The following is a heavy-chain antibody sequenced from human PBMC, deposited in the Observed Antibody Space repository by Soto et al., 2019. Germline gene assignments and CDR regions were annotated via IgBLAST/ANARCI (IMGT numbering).Heavy chain of an antibody. J-gene: IGHJ4*02. CDR3: ARTTDTVTTGGYYFYY. Sequence: QVQLQQWGAGLLKPSETLSLTCAVYGGSFSGYYWSWIRQPPGQGLEWIGEINHSGSTNYNPSLKSRLTISVDTPKNQFYLKLSSVTAADTAVYYCARTTDTVTTGGYYFYYWGQGNLVTVSS. CDR2: INHSGST. D-gene: IGHD4-17*01. CDR1: GGSFSGYY. V-gene: IGHV4-34*01.